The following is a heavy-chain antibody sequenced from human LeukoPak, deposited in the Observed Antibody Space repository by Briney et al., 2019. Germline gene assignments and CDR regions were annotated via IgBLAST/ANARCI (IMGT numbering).Heavy chain of an antibody. V-gene: IGHV3-7*01. D-gene: IGHD6-6*01. J-gene: IGHJ6*03. CDR2: IKQDGSEK. CDR1: GFTFSSYS. CDR3: ARDDVAARNYYYYMDV. Sequence: PGGSLRLSCAASGFTFSSYSMNWVRQAPGKGLEWVANIKQDGSEKYYVDSVKGRFTISRDNAKNSLYLQMNSLRAEDTAVYYCARDDVAARNYYYYMDVWGKGTTVTVSS.